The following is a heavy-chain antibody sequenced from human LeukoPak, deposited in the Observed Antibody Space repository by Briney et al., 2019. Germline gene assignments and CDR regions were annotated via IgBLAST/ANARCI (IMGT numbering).Heavy chain of an antibody. J-gene: IGHJ4*02. CDR1: GGSLSGYY. CDR3: ARLIVGATDFDY. Sequence: SETLPLTCAVYGGSLSGYYWSWIRQPPGKGLEWIGEINHSGSTSYNPSLKSRVTISVDTSKNQFSLKLSSVTAADTAVYYCARLIVGATDFDYWGQGTLVTVSS. V-gene: IGHV4-34*01. CDR2: INHSGST. D-gene: IGHD1-26*01.